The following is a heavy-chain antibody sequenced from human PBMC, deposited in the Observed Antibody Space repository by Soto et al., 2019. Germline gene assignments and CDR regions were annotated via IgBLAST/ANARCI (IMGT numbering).Heavy chain of an antibody. D-gene: IGHD3-22*01. CDR2: IILIFGTT. J-gene: IGHJ4*02. CDR3: ARPKDYDDCLDL. Sequence: SVKVSCKASGSTFSNYAFSWVRQAPGQGLEWMGGIILIFGTTNYAQKFQDRVTITADESTSTVYMELSSLISEDTAVYYCARPKDYDDCLDLWGQGTLVTVSS. V-gene: IGHV1-69*13. CDR1: GSTFSNYA.